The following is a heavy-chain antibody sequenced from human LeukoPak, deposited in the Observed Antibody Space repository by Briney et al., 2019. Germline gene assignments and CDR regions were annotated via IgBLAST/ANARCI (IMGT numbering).Heavy chain of an antibody. J-gene: IGHJ4*02. CDR3: ATASLLSNPVFDY. D-gene: IGHD3-16*02. Sequence: ASVKVSCKASGYTFTSYAMHWVRQAPGQRLEWMGWINAGNGNTKYSQKFQGRVTITRDTSASTAYMELSSLRSEDTAVYYCATASLLSNPVFDYWGQGTLVTVSS. CDR2: INAGNGNT. CDR1: GYTFTSYA. V-gene: IGHV1-3*01.